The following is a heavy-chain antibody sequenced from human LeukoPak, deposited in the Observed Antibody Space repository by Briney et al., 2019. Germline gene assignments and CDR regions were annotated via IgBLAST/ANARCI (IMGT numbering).Heavy chain of an antibody. CDR1: GLIFRNYA. D-gene: IGHD5-18*01. CDR2: ISGDGTET. CDR3: ARARGYSYGQLKYYFDY. Sequence: GGSLRLSCTASGLIFRNYAMTWVRQAPRKGLEWVSTISGDGTETFYADSVKGRFTISRDNSKNTLYLQMNSLRAEDTAVYYCARARGYSYGQLKYYFDYWGQGTLVTVSS. J-gene: IGHJ4*02. V-gene: IGHV3-23*01.